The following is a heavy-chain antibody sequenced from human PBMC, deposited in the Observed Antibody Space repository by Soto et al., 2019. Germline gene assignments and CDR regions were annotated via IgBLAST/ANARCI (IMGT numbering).Heavy chain of an antibody. CDR1: GFTFSSYG. Sequence: GGSLRLSCAASGFTFSSYGMHWVRQAPGKGLEWVAVISYDGSNKYYADSVKGRFTISRDNSKNTLYLQMNSLRAEDTAVYYCAKPDNWSGYISIGYYFDYWGQGTLVTVSS. CDR2: ISYDGSNK. V-gene: IGHV3-30*18. CDR3: AKPDNWSGYISIGYYFDY. J-gene: IGHJ4*02. D-gene: IGHD3-3*01.